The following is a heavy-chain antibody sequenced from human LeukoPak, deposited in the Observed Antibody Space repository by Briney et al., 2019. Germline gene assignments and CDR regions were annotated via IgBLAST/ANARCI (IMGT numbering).Heavy chain of an antibody. V-gene: IGHV3-7*01. CDR3: AGGSGWVTDS. CDR2: IKEDGSEK. D-gene: IGHD6-19*01. Sequence: LPGGSLRLSCEASGFTVTSNYMNWVRQAPGKGLEWVANIKEDGSEKYYVGSVKGRFTISRDNAKNSLYLQMNSLRAEDTAVYFCAGGSGWVTDSWGQGTLVTVSA. J-gene: IGHJ4*02. CDR1: GFTVTSNY.